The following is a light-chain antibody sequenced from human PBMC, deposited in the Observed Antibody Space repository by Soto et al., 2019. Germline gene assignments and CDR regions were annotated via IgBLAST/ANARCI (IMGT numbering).Light chain of an antibody. V-gene: IGKV1-12*01. J-gene: IGKJ5*01. CDR1: QDVGKW. CDR2: GAS. CDR3: QQANSFTIA. Sequence: DIQMTQSPPSVSASVGDRVTITCRASQDVGKWLAWYQQKPGKDPTLLIHGASSLQSGVPPRYSGSGYGTDFTLTISSLQPEDFATYYCQQANSFTIAFGQGTRLEIK.